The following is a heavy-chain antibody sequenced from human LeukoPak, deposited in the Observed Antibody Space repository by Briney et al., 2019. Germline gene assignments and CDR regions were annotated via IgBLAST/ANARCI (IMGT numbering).Heavy chain of an antibody. Sequence: ASVKVSCKASGFTFTSSAVQWVRQARGQRLEWIGWIVVGSGNTNYAQKFQERVTITRDMSTSTAYMELSNLRSEDTAVYYCAADRLYGDGYNLLDYWGQGTLVTVSS. J-gene: IGHJ4*02. D-gene: IGHD5-24*01. CDR2: IVVGSGNT. CDR1: GFTFTSSA. CDR3: AADRLYGDGYNLLDY. V-gene: IGHV1-58*01.